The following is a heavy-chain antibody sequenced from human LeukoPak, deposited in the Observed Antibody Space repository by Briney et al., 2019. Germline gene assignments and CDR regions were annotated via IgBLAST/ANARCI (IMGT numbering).Heavy chain of an antibody. CDR3: ARGGGYSY. CDR2: ISGSGGST. J-gene: IGHJ4*02. Sequence: GGSLRLPCAASGFTFSSYAMSWVRQAPGKGLEWVSAISGSGGSTYYADSVKGRFTISRDNAKNSLYLQMNSLRAEDTAVYYCARGGGYSYWGQGTLVTVSS. V-gene: IGHV3-23*01. CDR1: GFTFSSYA. D-gene: IGHD3-22*01.